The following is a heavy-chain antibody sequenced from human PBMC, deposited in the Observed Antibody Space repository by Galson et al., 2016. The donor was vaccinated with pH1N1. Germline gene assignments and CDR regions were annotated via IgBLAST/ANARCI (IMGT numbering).Heavy chain of an antibody. J-gene: IGHJ4*02. CDR1: GFILSSYG. V-gene: IGHV3-33*01. CDR2: IWYDGSNK. Sequence: SLRLSCAASGFILSSYGMHWVRQAPGKGLEWVAGIWYDGSNKHYGDSVKGRFTISRDNSKNTLYLQMSSLRGDDTAVYYCARDFCGGDCDFDYWGQGTLVTVSS. D-gene: IGHD2-21*02. CDR3: ARDFCGGDCDFDY.